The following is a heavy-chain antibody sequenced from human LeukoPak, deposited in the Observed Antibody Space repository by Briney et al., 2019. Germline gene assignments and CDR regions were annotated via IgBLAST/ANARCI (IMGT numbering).Heavy chain of an antibody. V-gene: IGHV4-59*01. J-gene: IGHJ4*02. CDR2: VSYSGST. Sequence: SETLSLTCTVSGGSISSYYWSWVRQPPGKGLEWIGYVSYSGSTDYNPSLKSRVIISIDTSKNQFTLKLSSVTAADTAVYYCARDVGYSSSSTYGYWGQGTLVTVSS. CDR3: ARDVGYSSSSTYGY. CDR1: GGSISSYY. D-gene: IGHD6-13*01.